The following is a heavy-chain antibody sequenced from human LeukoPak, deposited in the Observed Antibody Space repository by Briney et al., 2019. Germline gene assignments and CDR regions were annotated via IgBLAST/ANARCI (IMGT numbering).Heavy chain of an antibody. J-gene: IGHJ4*02. CDR3: VKRPSGYYLPYDS. D-gene: IGHD3-3*01. Sequence: GGSLRLSCAASGFTFSSYGMHWVRQAPGKGLEWVAVISYDGSNKYYADSVKGRFTISRDNSKNTLYLQVSSLRPEDTAVYYCVKRPSGYYLPYDSWGQGTLVTVSS. CDR2: ISYDGSNK. CDR1: GFTFSSYG. V-gene: IGHV3-30*18.